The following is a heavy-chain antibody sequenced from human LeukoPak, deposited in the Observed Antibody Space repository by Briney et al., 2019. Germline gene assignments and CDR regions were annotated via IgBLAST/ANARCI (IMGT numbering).Heavy chain of an antibody. J-gene: IGHJ6*04. CDR2: ISSSSSYI. Sequence: PGGSLRLSCAASGFTFSSYVMSWVRQAPGKGLEWVSSISSSSSYIYYADSVKGRFTISRDNAKNSLYLQMNSLRAEDTAVYYCAELGITMIGGVWGKGTTVTISS. CDR1: GFTFSSYV. V-gene: IGHV3-21*01. CDR3: AELGITMIGGV. D-gene: IGHD3-10*02.